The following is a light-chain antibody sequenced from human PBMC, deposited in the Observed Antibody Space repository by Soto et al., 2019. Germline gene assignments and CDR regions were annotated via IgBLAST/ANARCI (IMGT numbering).Light chain of an antibody. V-gene: IGKV3-15*01. CDR2: TAS. J-gene: IGKJ1*01. CDR1: QTVGRN. Sequence: EVVMTQSPTSLSVSTGERAILSCRASQTVGRNLAWYQQKPGQAPRLLIHTASTRAPGIPARFSGSGSGTEFTLTVSSLQSEDFAIYYCQQYNNWPRTFGLGTKV. CDR3: QQYNNWPRT.